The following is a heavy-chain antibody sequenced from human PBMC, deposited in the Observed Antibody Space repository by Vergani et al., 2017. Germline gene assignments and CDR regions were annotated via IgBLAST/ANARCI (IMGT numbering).Heavy chain of an antibody. V-gene: IGHV3-49*04. Sequence: EVQLVESGGDLVQPGRSLRLSCQTSGFNFGEYGVSWVRQAPGKGLEWIGFIRSKTYGATTEYAASVRGRFTISRDDSKGIAYLQMSSLKKEDTADYRCAVEIYDYGGSRDFDYWGQGTLVVVSS. J-gene: IGHJ4*02. CDR1: GFNFGEYG. CDR2: IRSKTYGATT. CDR3: AVEIYDYGGSRDFDY. D-gene: IGHD4-23*01.